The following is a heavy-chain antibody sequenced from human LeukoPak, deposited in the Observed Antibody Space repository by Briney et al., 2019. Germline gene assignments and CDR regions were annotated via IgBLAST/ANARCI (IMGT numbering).Heavy chain of an antibody. CDR2: ISGSGGST. V-gene: IGHV3-23*01. J-gene: IGHJ6*02. CDR3: AKDLPTTVTMMRAFFSRQTNYGMDV. Sequence: PGGSLRLSCAASGFTFSSYAMSWVRQAPGKGLEWVSAISGSGGSTYYVDSVKGRFTISRDNSKNTLYLQMNSLRAEDTAVYYCAKDLPTTVTMMRAFFSRQTNYGMDVWGQGTTVTVSS. CDR1: GFTFSSYA. D-gene: IGHD4-17*01.